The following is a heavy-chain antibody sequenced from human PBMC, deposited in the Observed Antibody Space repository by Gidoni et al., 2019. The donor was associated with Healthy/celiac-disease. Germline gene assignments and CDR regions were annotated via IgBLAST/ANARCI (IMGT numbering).Heavy chain of an antibody. V-gene: IGHV1-69*06. CDR3: ARASYSSSSEHLSDYYYYYMDV. J-gene: IGHJ6*03. CDR1: GGPFSSYA. Sequence: QVQLVQSGAEVQKPGSSVTVSCKASGGPFSSYAISWVRQAPGQGLECMGGIIPIFGTANYAQKFQGRVTITADKSTSTADMELSSLRSEDTAVYYCARASYSSSSEHLSDYYYYYMDVWGKGTTVTVSS. CDR2: IIPIFGTA. D-gene: IGHD6-6*01.